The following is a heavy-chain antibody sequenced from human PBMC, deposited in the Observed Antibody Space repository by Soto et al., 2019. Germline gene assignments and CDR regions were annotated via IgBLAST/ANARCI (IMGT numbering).Heavy chain of an antibody. Sequence: PSETLSLTCTVSGGSISSGGYYWSWIRQHPGKGLEWIGYIYYSGSTYYNPSLKGRLTISIDTSKNQFSLNLISVTAADTAVYYCASLSAGYYFDSSGYYFDYWGQGTLVTSPQ. V-gene: IGHV4-31*03. D-gene: IGHD3-22*01. J-gene: IGHJ4*02. CDR2: IYYSGST. CDR3: ASLSAGYYFDSSGYYFDY. CDR1: GGSISSGGYY.